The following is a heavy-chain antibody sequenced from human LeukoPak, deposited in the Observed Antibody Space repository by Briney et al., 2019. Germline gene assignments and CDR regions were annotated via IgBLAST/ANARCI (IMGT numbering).Heavy chain of an antibody. CDR2: IIPIFGTA. CDR3: ASSKSNYHYKSGPETFGY. CDR1: GGTFSSYA. V-gene: IGHV1-69*05. Sequence: ASVKVSCKASGGTFSSYAISWVRQAPGQGLEWMGGIIPIFGTANYAQKFQGRVTITTDESTSTAYMELSSLRSEDTAGYYCASSKSNYHYKSGPETFGYWGPGNLVTVSS. D-gene: IGHD3-22*01. J-gene: IGHJ4*03.